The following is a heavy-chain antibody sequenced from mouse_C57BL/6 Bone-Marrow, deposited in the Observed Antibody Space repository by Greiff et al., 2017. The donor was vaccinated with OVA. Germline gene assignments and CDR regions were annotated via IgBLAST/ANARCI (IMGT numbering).Heavy chain of an antibody. V-gene: IGHV1-4*01. CDR1: GYTFTSYT. J-gene: IGHJ1*03. CDR3: AREGYGSSYDWYFDV. CDR2: INPSSGYT. D-gene: IGHD1-1*01. Sequence: QVQLQQSGAELARPGASVKMSCKASGYTFTSYTMHWVKQRPGQGLEWIGYINPSSGYTKYNQKFKYKATLTADKSSSTAYMQLSSLTSEDSAVYYCAREGYGSSYDWYFDVWGTGTTVTVSS.